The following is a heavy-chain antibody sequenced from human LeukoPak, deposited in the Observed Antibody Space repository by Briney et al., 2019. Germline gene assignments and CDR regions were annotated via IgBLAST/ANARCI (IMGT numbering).Heavy chain of an antibody. Sequence: GGSLRLSCAASGFTFSSYATSRVRQAPGKGLEWVSAISGSGGSTYYADSVKGLFTISRDNSKNTLYLQMNSLRAEDTAVYYCATSPKMGELLLDYWGQGTLVTVSS. CDR1: GFTFSSYA. V-gene: IGHV3-23*01. D-gene: IGHD1-26*01. CDR2: ISGSGGST. J-gene: IGHJ4*02. CDR3: ATSPKMGELLLDY.